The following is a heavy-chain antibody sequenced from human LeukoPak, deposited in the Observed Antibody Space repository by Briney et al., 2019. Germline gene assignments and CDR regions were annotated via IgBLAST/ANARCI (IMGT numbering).Heavy chain of an antibody. D-gene: IGHD3-10*01. CDR3: ARRGGGLLWFGTKMGYFDY. Sequence: GGSLRLSCAASRFTFSSYSMNWVRQAPGKGLEWVSSISSSGSYIYYADSVKGRFTISRDNAKNSLYLQMNSLRAEDTAVYYCARRGGGLLWFGTKMGYFDYWGQGTLVTVSS. CDR1: RFTFSSYS. V-gene: IGHV3-21*01. J-gene: IGHJ4*02. CDR2: ISSSGSYI.